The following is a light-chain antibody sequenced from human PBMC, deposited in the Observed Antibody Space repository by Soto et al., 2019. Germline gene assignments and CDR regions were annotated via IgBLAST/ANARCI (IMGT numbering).Light chain of an antibody. CDR3: HQYYIYHPT. CDR2: AAS. J-gene: IGKJ4*01. CDR1: QSIGTY. Sequence: AIRMTQAPSSFSASTRERVTITGRASQSIGTYLAWYEQIPGRALKLLIFAASTLQRGVPSRFSGSVSGTDFTLPNSCWQSEDCATYYLHQYYIYHPTLGGRTKVQIK. V-gene: IGKV1-8*01.